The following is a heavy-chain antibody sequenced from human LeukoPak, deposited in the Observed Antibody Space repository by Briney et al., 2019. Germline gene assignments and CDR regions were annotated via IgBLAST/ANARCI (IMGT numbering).Heavy chain of an antibody. CDR2: INPSGGST. CDR3: ASIGAAAAAFDI. J-gene: IGHJ3*02. V-gene: IGHV1-46*01. Sequence: ASVKVSCKASGYTFTSYYMHWVRQAPGQGLEWMGIINPSGGSTSYAQKFQGRVTMTRDMSTSTVYMELNSLRAEDTAVYYCASIGAAAAAFDIWGQGTMVTVSS. CDR1: GYTFTSYY. D-gene: IGHD6-13*01.